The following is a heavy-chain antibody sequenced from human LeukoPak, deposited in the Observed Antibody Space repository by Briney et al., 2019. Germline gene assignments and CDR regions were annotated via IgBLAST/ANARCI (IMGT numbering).Heavy chain of an antibody. D-gene: IGHD3-22*01. J-gene: IGHJ1*01. Sequence: AGGSLRLSCAASGFTFSSYSMNWVRQAPGKGLEWVSYISSSSSTIYYADSVKGRFTISRDNAKNSLYLQMNSLRAEDTAVYYCARDLGPITMIVVDQEYFQHWGQGTLVTVSS. CDR2: ISSSSSTI. CDR1: GFTFSSYS. V-gene: IGHV3-48*01. CDR3: ARDLGPITMIVVDQEYFQH.